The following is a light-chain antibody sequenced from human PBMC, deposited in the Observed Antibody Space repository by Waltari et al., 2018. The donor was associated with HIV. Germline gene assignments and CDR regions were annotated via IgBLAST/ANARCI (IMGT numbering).Light chain of an antibody. Sequence: DIVMTQSPDSLTVSLGETATINCKASQSLFKNKNYLAWYQQKPGQPPKLLIYWASTRESGVPGRFTGSGSGTDFTLTISSLQAEDVAVYYCQQYYSIPPWTFGQGTKVEVK. CDR2: WAS. CDR3: QQYYSIPPWT. J-gene: IGKJ1*01. CDR1: QSLFKNKNY. V-gene: IGKV4-1*01.